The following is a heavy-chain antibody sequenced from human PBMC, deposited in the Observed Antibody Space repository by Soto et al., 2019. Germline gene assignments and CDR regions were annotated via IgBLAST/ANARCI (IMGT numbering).Heavy chain of an antibody. CDR1: GFTFSSYA. J-gene: IGHJ6*02. Sequence: QVQLVESGGGVVQPGRSLRLSCAASGFTFSSYAMHWVRQAPGKGLEWVAVISYDGSNKYYADSVKGRFTISRDNSKNTLYLQMNSLRAEDTAVYSCARTARTTVTSTPSPAGRNDYYYGMDVWGQGTTVTVSS. D-gene: IGHD4-17*01. CDR2: ISYDGSNK. V-gene: IGHV3-30-3*01. CDR3: ARTARTTVTSTPSPAGRNDYYYGMDV.